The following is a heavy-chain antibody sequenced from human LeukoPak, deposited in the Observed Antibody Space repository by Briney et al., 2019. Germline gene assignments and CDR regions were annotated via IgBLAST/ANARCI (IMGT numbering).Heavy chain of an antibody. Sequence: ASVKVACKASGYTFTGYYMHWVRQAPGQGLEWMGWINPNSGGTNYAQKFQGRVTMTRDTPISTAYMELSRLRSDDTAIYYCARGRGIAAAGTVGYYYYYMDVWGKGTTVTVSS. CDR3: ARGRGIAAAGTVGYYYYYMDV. V-gene: IGHV1-2*02. CDR2: INPNSGGT. D-gene: IGHD6-13*01. J-gene: IGHJ6*03. CDR1: GYTFTGYY.